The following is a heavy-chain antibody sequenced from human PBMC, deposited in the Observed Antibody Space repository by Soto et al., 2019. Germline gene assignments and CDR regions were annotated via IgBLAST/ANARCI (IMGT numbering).Heavy chain of an antibody. CDR3: ARSQGSSTSLEIYYYYYYGMDV. V-gene: IGHV1-69*01. CDR1: GGTFSSYA. Sequence: QVQLVQSGAEVKKPGSSVKVSCKASGGTFSSYAISWVRQAPGQGLEWMGGIIPIPATANYAQKFQGRVMITADESTSTAYMELSSMRSEDTAVYYCARSQGSSTSLEIYYYYYYGMDVWGQGTTVTVSS. CDR2: IIPIPATA. D-gene: IGHD2-2*01. J-gene: IGHJ6*01.